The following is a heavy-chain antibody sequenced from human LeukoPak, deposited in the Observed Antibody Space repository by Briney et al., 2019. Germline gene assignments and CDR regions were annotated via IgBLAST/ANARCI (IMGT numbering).Heavy chain of an antibody. CDR2: ISAYNGNT. CDR3: ARSMPYSSGWYGMSWFDP. D-gene: IGHD6-19*01. Sequence: GASVKVSCKASGYTFTSYGISWVRQAPGQGLEWMGWISAYNGNTNYAQKLQGRVTMTTDTSTSTAYMELRSLRSDDTAVYYCARSMPYSSGWYGMSWFDPWGQGTLVNVSS. J-gene: IGHJ5*02. CDR1: GYTFTSYG. V-gene: IGHV1-18*01.